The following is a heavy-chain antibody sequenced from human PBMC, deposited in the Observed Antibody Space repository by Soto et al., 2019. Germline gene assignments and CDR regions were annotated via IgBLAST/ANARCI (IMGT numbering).Heavy chain of an antibody. CDR2: ISGSGGRT. CDR3: AKLAYCGGDCYSVGCWFDP. CDR1: GFTFSSYA. V-gene: IGHV3-23*01. Sequence: EVQLLESGGGLVQPGGSLRLSCAASGFTFSSYAMSWVRQAPGKGLEWGSAISGSGGRTYYAESVKGRFTIPRDTSRNTRYVQMHSLRAEDTAVYYCAKLAYCGGDCYSVGCWFDPWGQGTLVTVSS. D-gene: IGHD2-21*02. J-gene: IGHJ5*02.